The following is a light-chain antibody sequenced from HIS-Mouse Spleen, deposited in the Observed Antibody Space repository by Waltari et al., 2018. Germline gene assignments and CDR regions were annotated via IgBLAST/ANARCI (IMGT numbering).Light chain of an antibody. CDR2: EDS. Sequence: SYELTQPPSVSVSLGQTARITCSGESLPSKYAYWYQQKSGQAPFLVLYEDSKRPPGIPERFSGSSSGTMATLTISGAQVEDEADYYCYSTDSSGNHRVFGGGTKLTVL. J-gene: IGLJ2*01. CDR3: YSTDSSGNHRV. V-gene: IGLV3-10*01. CDR1: SLPSKY.